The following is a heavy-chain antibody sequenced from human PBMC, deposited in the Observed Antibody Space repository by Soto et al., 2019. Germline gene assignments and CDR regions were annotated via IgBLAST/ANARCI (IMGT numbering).Heavy chain of an antibody. D-gene: IGHD1-1*01. J-gene: IGHJ6*02. Sequence: QVQLVESGGGVVQPGRSLRLSCAASGFTFSNNAMDWVRQAPGKGLEWVAVISYDGSNKYIAESVKGRFTISRDNSKNTLFRQRNSRRAEDTAVYYCARGTTTSAFSAMDVWGQGTTVTVSS. V-gene: IGHV3-30-3*01. CDR2: ISYDGSNK. CDR1: GFTFSNNA. CDR3: ARGTTTSAFSAMDV.